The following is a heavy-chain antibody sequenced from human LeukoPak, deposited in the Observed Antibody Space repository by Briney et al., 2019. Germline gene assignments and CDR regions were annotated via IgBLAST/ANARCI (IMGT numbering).Heavy chain of an antibody. CDR2: ITGDGTTT. CDR1: GLTFSNHG. V-gene: IGHV3-23*01. Sequence: GGSLRLSCEASGLTFSNHGMSWVRQAPGKGLQWVSAITGDGTTTYYADSVKGRFTISRDNSKNMLYLQMSSLRAEDTAVNYCAKMNGYFEYWGQGALVPVSS. D-gene: IGHD1-1*01. J-gene: IGHJ4*02. CDR3: AKMNGYFEY.